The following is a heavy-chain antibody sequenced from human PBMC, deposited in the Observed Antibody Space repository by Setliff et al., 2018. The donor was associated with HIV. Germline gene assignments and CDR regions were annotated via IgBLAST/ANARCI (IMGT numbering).Heavy chain of an antibody. J-gene: IGHJ4*02. V-gene: IGHV4-4*09. CDR2: IYTSGST. CDR3: ATRPRIAARPFDY. Sequence: NPSETLSLTCTVSGGSISSYYWSWIRQPPGKGLEWIGYIYTSGSTNYNPSLKTRVTISIDTSKKQVSLKLSSVTAADTAVYYCATRPRIAARPFDYWGQGMLVTVSS. CDR1: GGSISSYY. D-gene: IGHD6-6*01.